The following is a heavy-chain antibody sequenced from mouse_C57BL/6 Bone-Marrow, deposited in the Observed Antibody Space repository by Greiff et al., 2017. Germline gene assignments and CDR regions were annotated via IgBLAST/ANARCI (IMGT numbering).Heavy chain of an antibody. D-gene: IGHD1-1*01. CDR1: GYTITSGYY. Sequence: VQLKESGPGLVKPSQSLYLTCSATGYTITSGYYWYWIRQLPGNKLEWMGYISYDGSNNYNPSLKNRISITRDTAKNQLFLKLNSLTTEDTATYYCARVGLLYYYDYWGQGTTLTVSS. CDR3: ARVGLLYYYDY. CDR2: ISYDGSN. V-gene: IGHV3-6*01. J-gene: IGHJ2*01.